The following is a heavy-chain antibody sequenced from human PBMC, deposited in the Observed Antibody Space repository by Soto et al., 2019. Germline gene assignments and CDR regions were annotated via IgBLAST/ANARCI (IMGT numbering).Heavy chain of an antibody. CDR3: ARISAYHFDY. V-gene: IGHV4-4*02. CDR1: GGSIRSNNW. Sequence: SETLSLTCAVSGGSIRSNNWWSWVRQPPGKGLEWIGEIYHSGVTNYNPSLKSRVTISVDKSENQFSLKLSSLTAADTAVYYCARISAYHFDYWGQGTLVTVSS. J-gene: IGHJ4*02. CDR2: IYHSGVT. D-gene: IGHD3-16*01.